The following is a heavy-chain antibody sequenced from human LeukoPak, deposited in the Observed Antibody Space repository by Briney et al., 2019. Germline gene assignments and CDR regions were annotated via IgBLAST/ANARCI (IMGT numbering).Heavy chain of an antibody. CDR3: TTHTGTYYEIDY. V-gene: IGHV3-15*01. Sequence: GGSLRLSCAASGFTFSSCAMSWVRQAPGKGLEWVGRIRDKTEAEPTDYAAPVKGRFTISRDDTGTTLYLQMNSLKTEDTAVYYCTTHTGTYYEIDYWGQGTLVTVSS. D-gene: IGHD1-26*01. J-gene: IGHJ4*02. CDR1: GFTFSSCA. CDR2: IRDKTEAEPT.